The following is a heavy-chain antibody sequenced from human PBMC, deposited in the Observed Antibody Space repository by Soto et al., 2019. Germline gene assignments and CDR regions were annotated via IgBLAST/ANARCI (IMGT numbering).Heavy chain of an antibody. CDR1: GGSISSYY. CDR2: IYYSGST. CDR3: ARGVNLSNGDYRGWDAFDI. Sequence: SETLSLACTVSGGSISSYYWSWIRKPPGKGLEWIGYIYYSGSTNYNPSLKSRVTISVDTSKNQFSLKLSSVTAADTAVYYCARGVNLSNGDYRGWDAFDIWGQGTMVTVSS. D-gene: IGHD4-17*01. J-gene: IGHJ3*02. V-gene: IGHV4-59*08.